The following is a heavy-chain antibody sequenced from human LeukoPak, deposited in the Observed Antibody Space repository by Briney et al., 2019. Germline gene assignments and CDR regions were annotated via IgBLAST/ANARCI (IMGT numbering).Heavy chain of an antibody. D-gene: IGHD4-17*01. V-gene: IGHV4-39*01. J-gene: IGHJ5*02. CDR3: ASAMTTVTTQWFDP. Sequence: SETLSLTCTLSGGSISSSSYYWGWIRQPPGKGLEWIGSIYYSGSTYYNPSLKSRVTISVDTSKNQFSLKLSSVTAADTAVYYCASAMTTVTTQWFDPWGQGTLVTVSS. CDR1: GGSISSSSYY. CDR2: IYYSGST.